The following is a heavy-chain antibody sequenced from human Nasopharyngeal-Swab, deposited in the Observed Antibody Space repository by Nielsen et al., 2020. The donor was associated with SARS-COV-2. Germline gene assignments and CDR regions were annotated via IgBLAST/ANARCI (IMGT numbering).Heavy chain of an antibody. CDR3: ANTAMVISWFDP. CDR2: IIPIFGIA. D-gene: IGHD5-18*01. CDR1: GGTFSSYA. Sequence: SVKVSCKASGGTFSSYAISWVRQAPGQGLEWMGGIIPIFGIANYAQKFQGRVTITADESTSTAYMELSSLRSEDTAVYYCANTAMVISWFDPWGQGTLVTVSS. J-gene: IGHJ5*02. V-gene: IGHV1-69*13.